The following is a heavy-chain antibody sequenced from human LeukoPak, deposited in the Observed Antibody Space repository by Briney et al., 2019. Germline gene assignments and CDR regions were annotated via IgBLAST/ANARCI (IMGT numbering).Heavy chain of an antibody. CDR1: GFTFSTYA. CDR3: VRGTGY. V-gene: IGHV3-64D*06. J-gene: IGHJ4*02. Sequence: RGSLRLSCSVSGFTFSTYAMHWVRQAPGKGLEYVSAISSNGDNTYYADSVKGRFTISRDNSKNTLYLQMSSLRADDTAVYYCVRGTGYWGQGTLVTVSS. CDR2: ISSNGDNT.